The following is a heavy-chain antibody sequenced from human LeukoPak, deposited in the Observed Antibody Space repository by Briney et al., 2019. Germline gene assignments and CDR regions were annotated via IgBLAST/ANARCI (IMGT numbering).Heavy chain of an antibody. Sequence: PGGSLRLSCAASGFSFSSYAMHWVRQVPGKGLEWVAFTWYDGSNKDYADSVKGRFTISRDNSKNTLFLQMNNLRAEDTAVYYCARMSGYYDSSGYLDAFDIWGQGTMVTVSS. CDR1: GFSFSSYA. D-gene: IGHD3-22*01. CDR2: TWYDGSNK. J-gene: IGHJ3*02. CDR3: ARMSGYYDSSGYLDAFDI. V-gene: IGHV3-33*01.